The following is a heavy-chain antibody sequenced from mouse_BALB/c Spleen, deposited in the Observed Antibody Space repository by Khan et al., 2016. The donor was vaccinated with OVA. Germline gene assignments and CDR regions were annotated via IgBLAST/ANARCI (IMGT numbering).Heavy chain of an antibody. Sequence: EVQLQESGPELVKPGASVKLSCKASGYTFTDYNMDWVKQSHGKSLEWIGYIYPNNGDTGYNQKFKTQATLTVDNSSSTAYMELRSLTSEDSAVYYCSRSGYGSFAYWGQGTRVTVSA. CDR2: IYPNNGDT. D-gene: IGHD1-2*01. J-gene: IGHJ3*01. V-gene: IGHV1S29*02. CDR3: SRSGYGSFAY. CDR1: GYTFTDYN.